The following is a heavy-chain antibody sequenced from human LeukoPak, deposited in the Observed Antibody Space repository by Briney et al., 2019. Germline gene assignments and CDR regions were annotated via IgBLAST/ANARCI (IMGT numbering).Heavy chain of an antibody. V-gene: IGHV3-23*01. Sequence: GGSLRLSCAASGFTFSSYAMHWVRQAPGKGLEWVSAISGSGGSTYYADSVKGRFTISRDNSKNTLYLQMNSLRAEDTAVYYCAKENHGIVGATTLIDYWGQGTLVTVSS. CDR1: GFTFSSYA. CDR2: ISGSGGST. D-gene: IGHD1-26*01. J-gene: IGHJ4*02. CDR3: AKENHGIVGATTLIDY.